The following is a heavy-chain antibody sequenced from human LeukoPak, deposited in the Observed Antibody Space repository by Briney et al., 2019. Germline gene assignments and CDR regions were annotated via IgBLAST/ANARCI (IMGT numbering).Heavy chain of an antibody. CDR1: GFTFSSYG. CDR3: AKDLRPSNSGSYWVPDAFDI. Sequence: LGGSLRLSCAASGFTFSSYGMHWVRQAPGKGLEWVAVISYDGSNKYYADSVKGRFTISRDNSKNTLYLQMNSLRAEDTAVYYCAKDLRPSNSGSYWVPDAFDIWGQGTMVTVSS. J-gene: IGHJ3*02. D-gene: IGHD1-26*01. CDR2: ISYDGSNK. V-gene: IGHV3-30*18.